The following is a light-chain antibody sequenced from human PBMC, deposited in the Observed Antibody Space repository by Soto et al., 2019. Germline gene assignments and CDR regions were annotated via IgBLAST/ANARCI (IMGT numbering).Light chain of an antibody. CDR2: DTN. CDR3: LLSYPGVRAV. Sequence: QAVVTQEPSLTVSPGGTVTRTCGSSTGPVTSGHYPYWFQQKPGQAPRTLIYDTNNKHSWTPARFSASLLGGKAALTLSGAQPEDEAEYCCLLSYPGVRAVFGGGTQLTVL. CDR1: TGPVTSGHY. V-gene: IGLV7-46*01. J-gene: IGLJ7*01.